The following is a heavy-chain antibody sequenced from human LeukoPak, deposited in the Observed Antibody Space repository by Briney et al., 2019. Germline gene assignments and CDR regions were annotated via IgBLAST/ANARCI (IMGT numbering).Heavy chain of an antibody. D-gene: IGHD6-6*01. Sequence: SETLSLTCTVSGGSNSSYYWSWIRQPPGKGLEWIGYIYYSGSTNYNPSLKSRVTISVDTSKNQFSLKLSSVTAADTAVYYCARDSSSLDAFDIWGQGTMVTVSS. J-gene: IGHJ3*02. CDR3: ARDSSSLDAFDI. V-gene: IGHV4-59*01. CDR2: IYYSGST. CDR1: GGSNSSYY.